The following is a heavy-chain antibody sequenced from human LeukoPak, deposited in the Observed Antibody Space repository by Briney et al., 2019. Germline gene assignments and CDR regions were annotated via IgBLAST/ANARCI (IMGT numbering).Heavy chain of an antibody. CDR3: ARSFDILTGYNYYYGMDV. D-gene: IGHD3-9*01. V-gene: IGHV4-4*07. J-gene: IGHJ6*02. CDR1: GGSISSYY. Sequence: PSETLSLTCTVSGGSISSYYWSWIRQPAGKGLEWIGRIYTSGSTNYNPSLKSRVTMSVDTSKNQFSLKLSSVTAADTAVYYCARSFDILTGYNYYYGMDVWGQGTTVNVSS. CDR2: IYTSGST.